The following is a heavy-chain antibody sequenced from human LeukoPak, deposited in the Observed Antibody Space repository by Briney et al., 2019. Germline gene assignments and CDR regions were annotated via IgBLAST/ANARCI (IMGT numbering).Heavy chain of an antibody. J-gene: IGHJ6*03. Sequence: SETLSLTCAVYGGSFSGYDWSWIRQPPGKGLEWIGEINHSGSTNYNPSLKSRVTISVDTSKNQFSLKLSSVTAADTAVYYCARVSMGYYYYMDVWGKGTTVTVSS. V-gene: IGHV4-34*01. CDR1: GGSFSGYD. CDR2: INHSGST. CDR3: ARVSMGYYYYMDV. D-gene: IGHD2/OR15-2a*01.